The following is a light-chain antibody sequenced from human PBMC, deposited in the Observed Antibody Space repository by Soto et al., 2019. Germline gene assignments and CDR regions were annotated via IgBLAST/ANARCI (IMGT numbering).Light chain of an antibody. CDR1: QDISNY. CDR3: QNYNRAPWT. Sequence: DIQMTQSPSSLSASVGDRVTITCRASQDISNYLAWYQQKPGEVPKLLIYGASTLQSGVPSRFSGSRSGTDFTLTISSLQTGDVATYYCQNYNRAPWTFGQGTKVETK. CDR2: GAS. J-gene: IGKJ1*01. V-gene: IGKV1-27*01.